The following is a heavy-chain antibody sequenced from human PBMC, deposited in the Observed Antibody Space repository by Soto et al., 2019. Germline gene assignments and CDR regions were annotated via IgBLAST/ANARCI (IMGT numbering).Heavy chain of an antibody. V-gene: IGHV3-23*04. Sequence: EVQLVGSGGGLVQPGGSLRLSCAASGFTYESYAMSWVRQAPGKGLEWVSGINSGGTVAHYADSVKGRFAISRDNSKNTLSLEMNSLRVDDTGLYYCAISTGGFGGLFVVPSDYWGQGTLVTVSS. CDR2: INSGGTVA. J-gene: IGHJ4*02. CDR1: GFTYESYA. D-gene: IGHD3-16*01. CDR3: AISTGGFGGLFVVPSDY.